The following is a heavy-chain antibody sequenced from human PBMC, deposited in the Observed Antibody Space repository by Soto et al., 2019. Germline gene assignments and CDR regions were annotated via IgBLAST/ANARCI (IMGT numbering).Heavy chain of an antibody. CDR1: GYTFINYD. CDR3: ARGRITDSGTFDY. Sequence: QVQLVQSGAEMKKPGASVKVSCKASGYTFINYDISWLRQAPGQGLEWMGWSSPYNGNTNYAHTFQGRVTMTADTSASSGYMELRSLRSDDTAVYFCARGRITDSGTFDYWGQGTLVTVSS. D-gene: IGHD1-20*01. CDR2: SSPYNGNT. V-gene: IGHV1-18*01. J-gene: IGHJ4*02.